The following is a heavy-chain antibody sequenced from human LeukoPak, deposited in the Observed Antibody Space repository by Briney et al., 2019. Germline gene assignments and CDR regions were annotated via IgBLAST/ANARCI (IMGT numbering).Heavy chain of an antibody. CDR2: INPNSGGT. J-gene: IGHJ4*02. CDR1: GYTFTGYY. V-gene: IGHV1-2*02. D-gene: IGHD1-26*01. Sequence: ASVKVSCKASGYTFTGYYMHWVRQAPGQGLEWMGWINPNSGGTNYAQKFQGRVTMTRDTSISTAYMELSRLRSDDTAVYCCARVRYSGSYSPFRYWGQGTLVTVSS. CDR3: ARVRYSGSYSPFRY.